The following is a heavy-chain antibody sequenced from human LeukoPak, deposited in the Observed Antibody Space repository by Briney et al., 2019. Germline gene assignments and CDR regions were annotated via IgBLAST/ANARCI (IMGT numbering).Heavy chain of an antibody. CDR1: GGSISSSSYY. D-gene: IGHD2-2*01. Sequence: TSETLSLTCTVSGGSISSSSYYWGWIRQPPGKGLEWIGSIYYSGSTYYNPSLKSRVTISVDTSKNQFSLKLSSVTAADTAVYYCARHSLVVVPAAIYNWFDPWGQGTLVTVSS. CDR2: IYYSGST. CDR3: ARHSLVVVPAAIYNWFDP. V-gene: IGHV4-39*01. J-gene: IGHJ5*02.